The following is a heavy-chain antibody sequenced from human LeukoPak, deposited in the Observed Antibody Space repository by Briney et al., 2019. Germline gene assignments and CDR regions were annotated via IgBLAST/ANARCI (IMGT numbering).Heavy chain of an antibody. CDR1: GGSISSYY. CDR2: IYYSGST. J-gene: IGHJ4*02. Sequence: SETLSLTCTVSGGSISSYYWGWIRQPPGMGLEWIGSIYYSGSTYYNPSLKSRVTISVDTSKNQFSLKLSSVTAADTAVYYCAREGTMIVVVDYWGQGTLVTVSS. D-gene: IGHD3-22*01. CDR3: AREGTMIVVVDY. V-gene: IGHV4-39*07.